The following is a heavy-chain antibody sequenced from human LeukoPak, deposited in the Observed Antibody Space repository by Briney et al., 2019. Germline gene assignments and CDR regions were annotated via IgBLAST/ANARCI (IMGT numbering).Heavy chain of an antibody. CDR3: ARDSSGYWIGAFDI. V-gene: IGHV4-59*12. J-gene: IGHJ3*02. Sequence: SETLSLTCTVSGGSINSYYWSWIRQPPGKGLECIGYIHYTGSTNYNPSLKSRLTISADTSKNQFSLKLSSVTAADTAVYYCARDSSGYWIGAFDIWGQGTMVTVSS. CDR2: IHYTGST. D-gene: IGHD3-22*01. CDR1: GGSINSYY.